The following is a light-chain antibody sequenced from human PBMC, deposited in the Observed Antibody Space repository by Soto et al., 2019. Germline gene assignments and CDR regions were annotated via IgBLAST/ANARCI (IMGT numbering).Light chain of an antibody. Sequence: SYELTQPLSVSVALGQTARITCGGNNIATKNVHWYQQKPCQAPVLVIYRIANRPSGIPERFSGSNSGNTATLTISRAQDGDEADYYCQVWDSSPPVVFGGGTKLTVL. J-gene: IGLJ2*01. CDR2: RIA. CDR3: QVWDSSPPVV. CDR1: NIATKN. V-gene: IGLV3-9*01.